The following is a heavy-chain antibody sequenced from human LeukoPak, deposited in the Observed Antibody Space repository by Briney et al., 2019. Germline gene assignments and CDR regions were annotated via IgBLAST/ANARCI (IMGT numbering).Heavy chain of an antibody. CDR3: ARQRELNWFDP. V-gene: IGHV4-39*01. CDR1: GGSISSSSYY. J-gene: IGHJ5*02. CDR2: IYYSGST. Sequence: PSETLSLTCTVSGGSISSSSYYCGWIRQPPGKGLEWIGSIYYSGSTYYNPSLKSRVTISVDTSKNQFSLKLSSVTAADTAVYCCARQRELNWFDPWGQGTLVTVSS. D-gene: IGHD3-10*01.